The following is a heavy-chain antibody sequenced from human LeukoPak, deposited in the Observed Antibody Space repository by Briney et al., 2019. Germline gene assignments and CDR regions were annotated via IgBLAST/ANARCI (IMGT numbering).Heavy chain of an antibody. Sequence: GGSLRLSCAASGFTFSSYSMSWVRQAPGKGLEWVSSISSGSSYIYYTDSVKGRFTISRDNAKNLLYLQMNSLRAEDTAVYYCARDVSRISDYWGQGTLVTVSS. CDR3: ARDVSRISDY. CDR2: ISSGSSYI. CDR1: GFTFSSYS. V-gene: IGHV3-21*01. J-gene: IGHJ4*02. D-gene: IGHD2-15*01.